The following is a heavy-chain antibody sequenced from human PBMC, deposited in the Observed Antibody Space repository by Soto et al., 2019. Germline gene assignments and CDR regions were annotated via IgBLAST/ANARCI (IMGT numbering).Heavy chain of an antibody. CDR1: GGSISSGGYY. J-gene: IGHJ5*02. CDR3: ARVRVVVAATYWFDP. D-gene: IGHD2-15*01. Sequence: QVQLQESGPGLVKPSQTLSLTCTVSGGSISSGGYYWSWIRQLPGKGLEWIGYIYYNGNSHYNPSLKSRVTRSVDTSKNQFSLKLSSVTAADTAVYYCARVRVVVAATYWFDPWGQGTLVTVSS. V-gene: IGHV4-31*03. CDR2: IYYNGNS.